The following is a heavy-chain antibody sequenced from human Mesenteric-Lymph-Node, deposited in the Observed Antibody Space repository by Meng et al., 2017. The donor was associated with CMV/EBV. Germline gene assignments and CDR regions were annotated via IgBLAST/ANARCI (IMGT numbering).Heavy chain of an antibody. J-gene: IGHJ2*01. Sequence: TGYAMNWVRQAPGQGLEWMGWINTNTGNPTYAQGFTGRFVFSLDTSVSTAYLQISSLKAEDTAVYYCARDYLTRDIAAAGPSYWYFDLWGRGTLVTVSS. CDR3: ARDYLTRDIAAAGPSYWYFDL. CDR2: INTNTGNP. CDR1: TGYA. V-gene: IGHV7-4-1*02. D-gene: IGHD6-13*01.